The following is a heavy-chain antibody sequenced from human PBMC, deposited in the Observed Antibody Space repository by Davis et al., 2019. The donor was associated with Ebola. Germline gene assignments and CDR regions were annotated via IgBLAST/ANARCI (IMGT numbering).Heavy chain of an antibody. Sequence: PGGSLRPPFAAPGFTFSGFAMHWVRQAPGKGLEWVGLIRSKANSYATAYAASVKGRFTISRDDSKNTAYLQMNSLKTEDTAVYYCSGTGGGTDYWGQGTLVTVSS. V-gene: IGHV3-73*01. CDR2: IRSKANSYAT. CDR3: SGTGGGTDY. D-gene: IGHD2-8*02. J-gene: IGHJ4*02. CDR1: GFTFSGFA.